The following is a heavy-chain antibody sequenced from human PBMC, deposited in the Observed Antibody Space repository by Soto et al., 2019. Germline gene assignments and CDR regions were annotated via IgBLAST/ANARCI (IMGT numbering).Heavy chain of an antibody. Sequence: ASVKVSCKASGYTFTSYGISWVRLAPGQGLEWMGWISAYNGNTNYAQKLQGRVTMTTDTSTSTAYMELRSLRSDDTAVYYCARSYYGDYYMDVWGKGTTVTVSS. CDR3: ARSYYGDYYMDV. V-gene: IGHV1-18*01. CDR1: GYTFTSYG. D-gene: IGHD3-10*01. J-gene: IGHJ6*03. CDR2: ISAYNGNT.